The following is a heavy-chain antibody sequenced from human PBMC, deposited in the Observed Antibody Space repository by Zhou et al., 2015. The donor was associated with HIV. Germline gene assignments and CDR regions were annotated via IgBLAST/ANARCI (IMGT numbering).Heavy chain of an antibody. Sequence: QVQLVQSGAEVKKPGASVKVSCKASGYTFTGYYMHWVRQAPGQGLEWMGWINPNSGGTNYAQKFQGRVTMTRDTSISTAYMELSRLRSDDTAVYYCARAGYYDILTGPRNFDYWGQGTLVTVSS. J-gene: IGHJ4*02. CDR1: GYTFTGYY. V-gene: IGHV1-2*02. D-gene: IGHD3-9*01. CDR3: ARAGYYDILTGPRNFDY. CDR2: INPNSGGT.